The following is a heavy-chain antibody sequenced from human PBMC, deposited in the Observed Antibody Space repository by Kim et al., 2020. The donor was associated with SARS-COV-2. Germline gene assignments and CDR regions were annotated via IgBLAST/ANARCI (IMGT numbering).Heavy chain of an antibody. V-gene: IGHV4-59*01. D-gene: IGHD6-19*01. CDR3: ARAKYSSGWYYIYY. Sequence: NPSPKSRVTISVNTSKNQCSLKLSSVTAADTAVYYCARAKYSSGWYYIYYWGQRTLVTVSS. J-gene: IGHJ4*02.